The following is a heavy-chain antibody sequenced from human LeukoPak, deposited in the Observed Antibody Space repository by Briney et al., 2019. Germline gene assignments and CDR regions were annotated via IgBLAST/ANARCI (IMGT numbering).Heavy chain of an antibody. CDR1: GFTFSGYA. J-gene: IGHJ6*02. D-gene: IGHD4-23*01. V-gene: IGHV3-30-3*01. CDR3: ARSASGGNFLDLVVYYYGMDV. CDR2: ISYDGSNK. Sequence: PGGSLRLCCAASGFTFSGYAMHWVRRAPGKGLEWVAVISYDGSNKYYADSVKGRFTISRDNSKNTLYLQMSSLRAEDTAVYYCARSASGGNFLDLVVYYYGMDVWGQGTTVTVSS.